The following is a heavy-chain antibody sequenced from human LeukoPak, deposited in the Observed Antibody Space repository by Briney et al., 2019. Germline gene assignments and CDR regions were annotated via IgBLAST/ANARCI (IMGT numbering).Heavy chain of an antibody. CDR2: IYTSGST. CDR1: GGSISSYY. D-gene: IGHD5-18*01. V-gene: IGHV4-4*07. J-gene: IGHJ4*02. Sequence: SETLSLTCTVSGGSISSYYWSWIRQPAGKGLEWIGRIYTSGSTNYNPSLKSRVTMSVDTSKNQFSLELSSVTAADTAVYYCARDWPDTAMATFDYWGQGTLVTVSS. CDR3: ARDWPDTAMATFDY.